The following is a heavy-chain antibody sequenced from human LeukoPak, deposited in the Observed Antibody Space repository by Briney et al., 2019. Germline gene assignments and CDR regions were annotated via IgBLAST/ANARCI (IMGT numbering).Heavy chain of an antibody. J-gene: IGHJ4*02. Sequence: PGGSLRLSCAASGFTFSSYGMHWVRQAPGKGLEWVAFIRYDGSNKYYADSVKGRFTISIDNSKNTLYLQMNSLRAEDTAVYYCARGPSGYHNTGGQGTLVTVSS. V-gene: IGHV3-30*02. CDR3: ARGPSGYHNT. CDR2: IRYDGSNK. D-gene: IGHD5-12*01. CDR1: GFTFSSYG.